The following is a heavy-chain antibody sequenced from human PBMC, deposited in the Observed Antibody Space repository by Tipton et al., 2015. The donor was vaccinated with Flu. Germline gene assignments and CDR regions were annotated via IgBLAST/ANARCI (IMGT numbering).Heavy chain of an antibody. J-gene: IGHJ6*02. Sequence: TLSLTCTVSGCSISSHYWSWIRQPPGKGLEWIGYLSYSGSTNYKPSLKSRVTISVDTSKNQFSLKLSSVTAADTAVYYCARDYGNYGNGMDVWGQGTTVTVSS. D-gene: IGHD4-11*01. CDR3: ARDYGNYGNGMDV. V-gene: IGHV4-59*11. CDR1: GCSISSHY. CDR2: LSYSGST.